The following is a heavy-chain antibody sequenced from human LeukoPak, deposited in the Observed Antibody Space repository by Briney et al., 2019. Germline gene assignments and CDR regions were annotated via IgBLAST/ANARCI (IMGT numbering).Heavy chain of an antibody. CDR1: GGSISSSSYY. CDR3: ARSRCSGGSCYSGY. V-gene: IGHV4-39*07. Sequence: NPSETLSLTCTVSGGSISSSSYYWGWIRQPPGKGLEWSGSIYYSGSTYYNPSLKSRVTISVDTSKNQFSLKLSSVTAADTAVYYCARSRCSGGSCYSGYWGQGTLVTVSS. CDR2: IYYSGST. J-gene: IGHJ4*02. D-gene: IGHD2-15*01.